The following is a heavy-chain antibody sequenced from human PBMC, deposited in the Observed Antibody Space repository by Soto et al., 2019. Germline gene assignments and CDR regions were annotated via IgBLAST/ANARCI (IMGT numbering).Heavy chain of an antibody. CDR3: ARDYYDSSDYTTKWFDP. V-gene: IGHV4-39*01. D-gene: IGHD3-22*01. CDR2: IYHTGNT. J-gene: IGHJ5*02. Sequence: DTLCLTWSLARGSISNVLSYRASIRPPPGKGLEWIGSIYHTGNTYYNPSLRSRVTISVDTSKNQFSLKLTSVTAADTAVYYCARDYYDSSDYTTKWFDPWGQGTLVTVS. CDR1: RGSISNVLSY.